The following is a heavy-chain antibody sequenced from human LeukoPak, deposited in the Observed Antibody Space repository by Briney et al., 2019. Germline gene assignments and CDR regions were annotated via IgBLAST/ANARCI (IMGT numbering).Heavy chain of an antibody. D-gene: IGHD2-2*01. V-gene: IGHV4-31*03. J-gene: IGHJ3*02. Sequence: SETLSLTCTVSGGSISSGGYYWSWLRQHPGKGLEGVVYIYYSGSAYYNPSLKSRVTIAVDTSKNQFSLKLSSVTAADTAVYYCARDNKDIVVVPAEIGAFDIWGQGAMVTVSS. CDR2: IYYSGSA. CDR3: ARDNKDIVVVPAEIGAFDI. CDR1: GGSISSGGYY.